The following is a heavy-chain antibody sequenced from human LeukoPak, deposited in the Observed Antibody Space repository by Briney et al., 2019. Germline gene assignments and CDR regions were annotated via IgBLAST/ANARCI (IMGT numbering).Heavy chain of an antibody. J-gene: IGHJ4*02. CDR2: MNPDSGNT. Sequence: ASVKVSCKASGGTFSSYAISWVRHATGQGLELMGWMNPDSGNTGYAQRFQGRITLTRDTSINTAYMELSSLRSEDTAVYYCARNVPRTGDFYYWGQGTLVTVSS. V-gene: IGHV1-8*02. D-gene: IGHD7-27*01. CDR3: ARNVPRTGDFYY. CDR1: GGTFSSYA.